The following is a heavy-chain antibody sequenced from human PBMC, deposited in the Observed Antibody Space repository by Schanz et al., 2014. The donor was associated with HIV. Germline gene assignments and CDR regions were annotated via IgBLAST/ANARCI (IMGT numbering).Heavy chain of an antibody. CDR1: GFTFSIYG. CDR2: ISYDGTKK. Sequence: VQLVESGGGLVKPGGSLRLSCAASGFTFSIYGIHWVRQAPGKGLEWVAVISYDGTKKHYADSVKGRFTISRDNSKNSLSLLIKSLRAEDAAVYYCAKDRNYYESKYRGKGNYYYYYGMDVWGQGTTVTVSS. CDR3: AKDRNYYESKYRGKGNYYYYYGMDV. V-gene: IGHV3-30*18. D-gene: IGHD3-22*01. J-gene: IGHJ6*02.